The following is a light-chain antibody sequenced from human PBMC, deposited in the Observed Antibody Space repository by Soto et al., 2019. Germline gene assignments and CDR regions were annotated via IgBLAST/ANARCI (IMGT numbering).Light chain of an antibody. CDR2: SSD. CDR3: AAWDDSLSGVI. J-gene: IGLJ2*01. Sequence: QSVLTQPPSASGTPGQRVTISCSGGRSNIGTNYVHWYQKLPGTAPKLLIYSSDHRPSGVPDRFSGTKSGTSASLVSSGLQSEDEGDYYCAAWDDSLSGVIFGGGTKLTVL. V-gene: IGLV1-44*01. CDR1: RSNIGTNY.